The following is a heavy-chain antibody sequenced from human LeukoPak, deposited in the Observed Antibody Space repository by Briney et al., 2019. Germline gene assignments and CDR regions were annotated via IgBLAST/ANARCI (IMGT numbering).Heavy chain of an antibody. CDR1: GFSFSDYH. V-gene: IGHV3-11*01. J-gene: IGHJ4*02. CDR2: ISSSGTTM. CDR3: VRATAVYYFDY. D-gene: IGHD2-8*01. Sequence: PGGSLRLSCAASGFSFSDYHMDWIRQAPGKELEWVSHISSSGTTMYYADSVKGRFTISRDNSKNSLYLQMNSLRDEDTAVYYCVRATAVYYFDYWGQGTLVTVSS.